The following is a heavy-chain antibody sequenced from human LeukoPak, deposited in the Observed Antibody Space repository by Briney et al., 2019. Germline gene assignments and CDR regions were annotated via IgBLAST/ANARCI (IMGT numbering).Heavy chain of an antibody. V-gene: IGHV3-30-3*01. CDR2: ISYDGSNK. CDR1: GFTFSSYA. D-gene: IGHD6-19*01. CDR3: ASTVAGTFDY. Sequence: PGGSLRLSCAASGFTFSSYAMHWVRQAPGKGLEWVAVISYDGSNKYYADSVKGRFTISRDNSKNTLYLQMNSLRAKDTAVYYCASTVAGTFDYWGQGTLVTVSS. J-gene: IGHJ4*02.